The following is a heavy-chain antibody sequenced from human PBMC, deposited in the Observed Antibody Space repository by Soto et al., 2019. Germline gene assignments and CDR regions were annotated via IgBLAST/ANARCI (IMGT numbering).Heavy chain of an antibody. Sequence: SETLSLTCTVSGGSISSGGYYWSWIRQHPGKGLERIGYIYYSGSTYYNTSLKSRVTISVDTSKNQFSLKLSSVIAADTAVYYCARVNQHGPFDYWGQGTLVTVS. CDR1: GGSISSGGYY. J-gene: IGHJ4*02. CDR2: IYYSGST. CDR3: ARVNQHGPFDY. V-gene: IGHV4-31*03. D-gene: IGHD2-2*01.